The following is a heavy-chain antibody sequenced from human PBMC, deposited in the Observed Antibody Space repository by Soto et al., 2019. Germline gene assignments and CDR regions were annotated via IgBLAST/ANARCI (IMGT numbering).Heavy chain of an antibody. V-gene: IGHV4-30-4*01. CDR3: ARINIAGTFYYDN. J-gene: IGHJ4*02. CDR2: IYYSGSA. D-gene: IGHD6-13*01. Sequence: LSLTCNVSGGSITSGDYYWSWVRQPPGKGLEWIGYIYYSGSAYYNPSLKTRLAMSVDTSNNHFSLKLSSVTAADTAVYYCARINIAGTFYYDNWGQGTPVTVSS. CDR1: GGSITSGDYY.